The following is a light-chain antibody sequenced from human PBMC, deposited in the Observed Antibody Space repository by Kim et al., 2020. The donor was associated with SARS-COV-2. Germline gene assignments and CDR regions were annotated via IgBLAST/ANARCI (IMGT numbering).Light chain of an antibody. CDR1: QGISSY. V-gene: IGKV1-8*01. Sequence: ASTGDRVTITCRASQGISSYLAWYQQKPGKAPKLLIYAASTLQSGVPSRFSGSGSGTDFTLTISCLQSEDFATYYCQQYYSYPPQFGQGTKVDIK. J-gene: IGKJ1*01. CDR2: AAS. CDR3: QQYYSYPPQ.